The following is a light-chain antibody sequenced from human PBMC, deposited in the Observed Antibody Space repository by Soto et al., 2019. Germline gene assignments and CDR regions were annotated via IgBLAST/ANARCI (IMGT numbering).Light chain of an antibody. J-gene: IGKJ1*01. V-gene: IGKV1D-12*01. CDR3: QQATSFPRT. CDR1: QAISTW. Sequence: DIPMTQSPSSVSASVGDRVTITCRASQAISTWLAWYQQKPGKAPKLLIYAASNLQTGVPSRFSGSGSGTDFTLTISSLQPEDFATYYCQQATSFPRTFGQGTKVAIK. CDR2: AAS.